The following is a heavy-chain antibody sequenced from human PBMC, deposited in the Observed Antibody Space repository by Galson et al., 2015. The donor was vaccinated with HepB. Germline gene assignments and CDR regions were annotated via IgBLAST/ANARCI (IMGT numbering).Heavy chain of an antibody. D-gene: IGHD6-13*01. V-gene: IGHV6-1*01. CDR2: TSYRSKRYS. J-gene: IGHJ6*02. Sequence: CAISGDSVSSNSAAWNWMRRSPSRGLEWLGRTSYRSKRYSDYAVSVRSRITINPDTSKNQFSLQLKSVTPEDTAVDYCARVPGTIHFYGMDVWGQGTTVTVSS. CDR3: ARVPGTIHFYGMDV. CDR1: GDSVSSNSAA.